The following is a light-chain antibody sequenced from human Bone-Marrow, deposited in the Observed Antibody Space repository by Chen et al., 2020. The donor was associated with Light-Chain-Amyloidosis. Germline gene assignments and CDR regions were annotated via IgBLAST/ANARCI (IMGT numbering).Light chain of an antibody. CDR3: GTWDNRLSAVI. CDR2: DND. J-gene: IGLJ6*01. CDR1: SSHIGKNF. V-gene: IGLV1-51*01. Sequence: QSVLTQPPSVSAAPGQKVTISCSGSSSHIGKNFVTWYRQVPGAAPKVVIFDNDKRPSGIPDRFSGSKSAASATLGITGLQTGDEADYYCGTWDNRLSAVIFGGGTRVTVL.